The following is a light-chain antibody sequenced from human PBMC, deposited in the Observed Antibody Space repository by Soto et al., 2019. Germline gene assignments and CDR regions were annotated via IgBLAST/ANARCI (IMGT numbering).Light chain of an antibody. V-gene: IGLV2-14*01. CDR1: SSDVGGYNY. J-gene: IGLJ2*01. CDR2: DVS. Sequence: QSALTLPASVSGSPGQSITISCTGTSSDVGGYNYVSWYQQHPGKAPKLMIYDVSNRPSGVSNRFSGSKSGNTASLTISGVQADDEDDHYWNSYTSSSTYVVFGRGTKLTVL. CDR3: NSYTSSSTYVV.